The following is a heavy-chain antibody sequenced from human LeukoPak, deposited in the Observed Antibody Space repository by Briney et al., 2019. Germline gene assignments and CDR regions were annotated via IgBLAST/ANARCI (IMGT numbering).Heavy chain of an antibody. CDR1: GFTFSSYA. CDR2: ISGSGGST. J-gene: IGHJ4*02. V-gene: IGHV3-23*01. CDR3: AKSLDFVPTVSDY. Sequence: GGSLRLSCAVSGFTFSSYAMSWVRQAPGKGLEWVSGISGSGGSTYYADYVKGRFTISRDNSKNTLYLQMNSLRAEDTAVYYCAKSLDFVPTVSDYWGQGTLVTVSS. D-gene: IGHD2-8*01.